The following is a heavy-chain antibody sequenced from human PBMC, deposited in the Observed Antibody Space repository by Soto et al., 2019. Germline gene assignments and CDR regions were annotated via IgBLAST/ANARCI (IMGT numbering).Heavy chain of an antibody. CDR3: AHKGRAFIGEWRDSYSYVDL. J-gene: IGHJ2*01. CDR1: GFSLSTSGVG. D-gene: IGHD3-10*01. Sequence: QITLKESGPTLVKPTQTLTLTCTFSGFSLSTSGVGVGWIRQPPGKAPEWLALIYWDDDKRYSPTLKRRLTLTKDTSKNQVVLRMTTMDPVDTATYYCAHKGRAFIGEWRDSYSYVDLWGRGTLVTVPS. V-gene: IGHV2-5*02. CDR2: IYWDDDK.